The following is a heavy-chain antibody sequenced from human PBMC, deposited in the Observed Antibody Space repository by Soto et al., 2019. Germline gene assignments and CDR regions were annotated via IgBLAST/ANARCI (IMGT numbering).Heavy chain of an antibody. V-gene: IGHV3-21*04. D-gene: IGHD6-19*01. CDR1: GFTFSSYS. J-gene: IGHJ4*02. CDR2: ISSSSSYT. CDR3: AKPIAVALRYISGWGY. Sequence: GGSLRLSCAASGFTFSSYSMNWVRQAPGKGLEWVSSISSSSSYTYYADSVKGRFTISRDNSKNTLYLQMNSLRAEDTAVYYCAKPIAVALRYISGWGYWGQGTLVTVSS.